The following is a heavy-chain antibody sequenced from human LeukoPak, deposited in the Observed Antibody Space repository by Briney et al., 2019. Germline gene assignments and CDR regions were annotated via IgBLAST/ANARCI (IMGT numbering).Heavy chain of an antibody. D-gene: IGHD3-3*01. CDR2: IKQDGSEK. V-gene: IGHV3-7*01. Sequence: GGSLRLSCAASGFTFSSYEMNWVRQAPGKGLEWVANIKQDGSEKYYVDSVKGRFTISRDNAKNSLYLQMNSLRAEDTAVYYCARDRRAPYYGFRSGYIDHYYMDVWGKGTTVTVSS. CDR1: GFTFSSYE. CDR3: ARDRRAPYYGFRSGYIDHYYMDV. J-gene: IGHJ6*03.